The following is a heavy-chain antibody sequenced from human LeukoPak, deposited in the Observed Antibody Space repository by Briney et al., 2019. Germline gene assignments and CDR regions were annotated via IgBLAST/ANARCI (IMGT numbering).Heavy chain of an antibody. CDR3: ARTRLFGSSGYYYLDYFDY. D-gene: IGHD3-22*01. CDR1: GYTFTSYG. V-gene: IGHV1-18*01. Sequence: GASVKVSCKASGYTFTSYGISWVRQAPGQGLEWMGWISAYNGNTNYAQKLQGRVTMTTDTSTSTAYMELRSLRSDDTAVYYCARTRLFGSSGYYYLDYFDYWGQGTLVTVSS. J-gene: IGHJ4*02. CDR2: ISAYNGNT.